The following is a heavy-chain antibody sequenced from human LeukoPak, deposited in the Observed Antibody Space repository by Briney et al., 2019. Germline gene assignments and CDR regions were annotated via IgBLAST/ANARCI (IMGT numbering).Heavy chain of an antibody. CDR2: ISSSSSYI. D-gene: IGHD3-22*01. Sequence: NTGGSLRLSCAASGFTVSSFSMNWVRQAPGKGLEWVSSISSSSSYIYYADSVKGRFTISRDNAKNSLYLQMNSLRAEDTAVYYCARENYDSSGYFFDYWGQGTLVTVSS. V-gene: IGHV3-21*01. J-gene: IGHJ4*02. CDR1: GFTVSSFS. CDR3: ARENYDSSGYFFDY.